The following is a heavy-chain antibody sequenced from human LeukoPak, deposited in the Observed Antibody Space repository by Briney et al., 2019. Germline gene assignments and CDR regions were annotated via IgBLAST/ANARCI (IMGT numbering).Heavy chain of an antibody. CDR3: ARAGGSRWDFDY. CDR2: INTDGSST. CDR1: GFTFSSYW. J-gene: IGHJ4*02. D-gene: IGHD3-16*01. Sequence: PGGSLRLSCAASGFTFSSYWMHWVRQAPGKGLVWVSRINTDGSSTSYADSVKGRFTISRDNAKNTLYLQMNSLRAEDTAVYYCARAGGSRWDFDYWGQGTLVTVSS. V-gene: IGHV3-74*01.